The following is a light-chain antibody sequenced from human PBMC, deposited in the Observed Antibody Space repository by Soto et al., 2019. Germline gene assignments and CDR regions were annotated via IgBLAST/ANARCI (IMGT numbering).Light chain of an antibody. CDR1: QSVGSD. V-gene: IGKV3D-15*02. CDR2: GAS. Sequence: EIVMTQSPATLSVSPGERATLSCRASQSVGSDLAWYQQKPGQAPRLVIYGASSRATGIPDRFSGSGSGTDFTLTIDRLESEDFAVYFCQQYGDLPWTFGQGTKVEN. J-gene: IGKJ1*01. CDR3: QQYGDLPWT.